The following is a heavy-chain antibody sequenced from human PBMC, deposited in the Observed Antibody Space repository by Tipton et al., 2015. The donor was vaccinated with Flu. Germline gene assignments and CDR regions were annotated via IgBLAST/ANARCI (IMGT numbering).Heavy chain of an antibody. J-gene: IGHJ4*02. CDR2: IYYSGAT. D-gene: IGHD1-26*01. Sequence: TLSLTCTVSGASVSSGNNYWGWIRQPAGKGLEWIATIYYSGATYRNPSLKSRVTISVDPSKNHFSLKLTSLTAADTALYYCARAAGSPYYFDYWGQGTKVTVSS. CDR1: GASVSSGNNY. V-gene: IGHV4-61*10. CDR3: ARAAGSPYYFDY.